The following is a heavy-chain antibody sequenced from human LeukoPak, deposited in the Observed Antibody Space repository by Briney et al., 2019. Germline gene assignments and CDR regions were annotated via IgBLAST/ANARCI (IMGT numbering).Heavy chain of an antibody. CDR2: IICSGGST. V-gene: IGHV3-23*01. CDR3: AKDRNQLPIDY. Sequence: GGSLSLSCAASGFPFSSYAMSWVRPAPGKGLEWVSAIICSGGSTYYADSVKGRFTISRDNSKNTLYLQMNSLRAEDTAVYYCAKDRNQLPIDYWGQGSLVTVSS. CDR1: GFPFSSYA. D-gene: IGHD2-2*01. J-gene: IGHJ4*02.